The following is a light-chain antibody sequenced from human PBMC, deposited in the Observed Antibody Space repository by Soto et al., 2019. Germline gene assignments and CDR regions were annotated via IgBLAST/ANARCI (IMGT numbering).Light chain of an antibody. CDR2: QVS. V-gene: IGLV2-8*01. Sequence: QSVLAQPPSASGSPGQSVTISCTGTSSDVGGYNYVSWYQQHPGKAPKLIVFQVSFRPSAVSDRFSGSKSDNTASLTISGLQTEDEADYYCLSYTANSTFVFGTGTKVTV. CDR3: LSYTANSTFV. J-gene: IGLJ1*01. CDR1: SSDVGGYNY.